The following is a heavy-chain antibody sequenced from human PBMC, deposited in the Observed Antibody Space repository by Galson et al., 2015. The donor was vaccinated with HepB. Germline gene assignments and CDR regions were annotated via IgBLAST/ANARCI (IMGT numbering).Heavy chain of an antibody. D-gene: IGHD3-3*01. V-gene: IGHV3-33*01. J-gene: IGHJ5*02. CDR1: GFTFSSYA. CDR3: ARHPTAFYDFWSGYSDNWFDP. Sequence: SLRLSCAASGFTFSSYAMHWVRQAPGKGLEWVAGIWYDGSNKHYEDSVKGRFTIPRDNSQNTLYLQMNGLRAEDAAAYYCARHPTAFYDFWSGYSDNWFDPWGQGTLIIVSS. CDR2: IWYDGSNK.